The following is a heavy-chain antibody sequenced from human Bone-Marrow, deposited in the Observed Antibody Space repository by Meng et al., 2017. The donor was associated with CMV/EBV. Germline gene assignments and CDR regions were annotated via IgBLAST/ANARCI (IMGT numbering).Heavy chain of an antibody. CDR3: AREWDAYCGGDCYMGAGY. CDR2: ISSSGSTI. CDR1: GFTFSSYE. V-gene: IGHV3-48*03. J-gene: IGHJ4*02. Sequence: GGSLRLSCAASGFTFSSYEMNWVRQAPGKGLEWVSYISSSGSTIYYADSVKGRFTISRDNAKNSLYLQMNSLRAEDTAVYYCAREWDAYCGGDCYMGAGYWGQGTLVTVSS. D-gene: IGHD2-21*01.